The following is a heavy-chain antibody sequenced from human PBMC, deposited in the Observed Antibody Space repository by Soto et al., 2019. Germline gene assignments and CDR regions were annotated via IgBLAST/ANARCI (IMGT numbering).Heavy chain of an antibody. CDR3: ARDRENQYQLPQTFDP. J-gene: IGHJ5*02. D-gene: IGHD2-2*01. Sequence: PVKVSCKASGGTFSSYAISWVRQAPGQGLEWMGGIIPIFGTANYAQKFQGRVTITADESTSTACMELSSLRSEDTAVYYCARDRENQYQLPQTFDPWGQGTLVTVSS. V-gene: IGHV1-69*13. CDR2: IIPIFGTA. CDR1: GGTFSSYA.